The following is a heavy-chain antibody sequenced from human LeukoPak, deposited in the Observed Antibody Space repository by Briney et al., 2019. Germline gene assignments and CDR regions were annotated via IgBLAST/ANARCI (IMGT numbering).Heavy chain of an antibody. V-gene: IGHV3-21*01. CDR1: GFTFSSYS. Sequence: GGSLRLSCAASGFTFSSYSMNWVRQAPGKGLEWVSSISSSSSYIYYADSVKGRFTVSRDNAKNSLYLQMNSLRAEDTADYYCARDPGYCSSTSCYKFFDYWGQGTLVTVSS. J-gene: IGHJ4*02. CDR2: ISSSSSYI. CDR3: ARDPGYCSSTSCYKFFDY. D-gene: IGHD2-2*02.